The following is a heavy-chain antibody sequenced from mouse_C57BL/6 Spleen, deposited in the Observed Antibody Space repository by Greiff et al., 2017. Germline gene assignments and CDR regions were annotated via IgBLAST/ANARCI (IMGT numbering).Heavy chain of an antibody. V-gene: IGHV3-6*01. CDR2: ISYDGSN. Sequence: ESGPGLVKPSQSLSLTCSVTGYSITSGYYWNWIRQFPGNKLEWMGYISYDGSNNYNPSPKNRISITRDTSKNQFFLKLNSVTTEDTATYYCARGGYDGYTFDYWGQGTTLTVSS. CDR1: GYSITSGYY. CDR3: ARGGYDGYTFDY. D-gene: IGHD2-3*01. J-gene: IGHJ2*01.